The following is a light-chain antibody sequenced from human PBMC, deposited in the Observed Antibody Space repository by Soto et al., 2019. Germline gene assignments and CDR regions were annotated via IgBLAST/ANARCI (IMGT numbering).Light chain of an antibody. Sequence: QSALTQPASVSGSPGQSVTISCTGTSSGDADYNYVSWYQQHPGKAPKLMISDVSNRPSGISDRFSGSKSGNTASLTISGLQAEDEADYYCSSYTISTTVFGTGTKLTVL. J-gene: IGLJ1*01. V-gene: IGLV2-14*01. CDR1: SSGDADYNY. CDR3: SSYTISTTV. CDR2: DVS.